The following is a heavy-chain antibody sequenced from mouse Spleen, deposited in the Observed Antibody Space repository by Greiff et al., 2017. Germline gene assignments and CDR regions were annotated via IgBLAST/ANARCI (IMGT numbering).Heavy chain of an antibody. J-gene: IGHJ2*01. Sequence: VQLQQPGTELVKPGASVKLSCKASGYTFTSYWMHWVKQRPGQGLEWIGNINPSNGGTNYNEKFKSKATLTVDKSSSTAYMQLSSLTSEDSAVYYCAREGGTVVATVDYWGQGTTLTVSS. CDR3: AREGGTVVATVDY. V-gene: IGHV1-53*01. CDR2: INPSNGGT. CDR1: GYTFTSYW. D-gene: IGHD1-1*01.